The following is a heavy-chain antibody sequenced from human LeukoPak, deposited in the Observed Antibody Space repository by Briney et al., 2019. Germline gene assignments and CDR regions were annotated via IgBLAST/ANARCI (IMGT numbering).Heavy chain of an antibody. Sequence: GGSLRLSCAASGFTFSDYYMSWIRQAPGKGLEWVSYISSSGSTIYYADSVKGRFTISRDNAKNSLYLQINSLRAEDTAVYYCARRDDSSGWSGYFDYWGQGTLVTVSS. CDR3: ARRDDSSGWSGYFDY. CDR2: ISSSGSTI. CDR1: GFTFSDYY. D-gene: IGHD6-19*01. V-gene: IGHV3-11*04. J-gene: IGHJ4*02.